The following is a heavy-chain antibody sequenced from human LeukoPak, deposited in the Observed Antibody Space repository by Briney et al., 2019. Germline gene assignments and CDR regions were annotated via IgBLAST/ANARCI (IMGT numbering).Heavy chain of an antibody. CDR3: AKDVGKWESLHFFDY. Sequence: GGSLRLSCAASGFTFSSNAMSWVRQAPGKGQEWVSAISATGGSTYYADSVKGRFTVSRDDSRNTLYLQMNSLRGDDTAVYYCAKDVGKWESLHFFDYWGQGTLVTVSS. V-gene: IGHV3-23*01. CDR1: GFTFSSNA. J-gene: IGHJ4*02. D-gene: IGHD1-26*01. CDR2: ISATGGST.